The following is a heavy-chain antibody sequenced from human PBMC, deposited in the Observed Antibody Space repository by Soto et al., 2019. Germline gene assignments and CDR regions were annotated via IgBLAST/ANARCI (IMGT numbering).Heavy chain of an antibody. CDR1: GFTFSSYW. J-gene: IGHJ4*02. D-gene: IGHD2-8*01. CDR3: GRNAGRRFDY. CDR2: MNRDGSEK. V-gene: IGHV3-7*01. Sequence: EVQLVESGGGLVQPGGSLRLSCAASGFTFSSYWMTWARQAPGKGLEWVASMNRDGSEKRYVDSVEGRFTISRDNAKNSLFLQMKSLSPDDTAVYYCGRNAGRRFDYWGQGSLVTVSS.